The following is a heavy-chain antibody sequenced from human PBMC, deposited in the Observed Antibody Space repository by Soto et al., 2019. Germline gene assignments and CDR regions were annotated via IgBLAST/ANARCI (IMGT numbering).Heavy chain of an antibody. CDR1: GVSVSSGGYY. CDR3: ARERGGYGLFDS. Sequence: SETLSLTCTVSGVSVSSGGYYWSWIRQHPGKGLQWIGNIYYSGSTNYNTSLKSRIIISLDTSKDQFSLNLKSVTAADTAVYYCARERGGYGLFDSWGQGTLVTVSS. D-gene: IGHD5-18*01. J-gene: IGHJ4*02. CDR2: IYYSGST. V-gene: IGHV4-31*03.